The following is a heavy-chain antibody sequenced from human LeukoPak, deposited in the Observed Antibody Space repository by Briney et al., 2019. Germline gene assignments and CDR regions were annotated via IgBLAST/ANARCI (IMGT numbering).Heavy chain of an antibody. J-gene: IGHJ4*02. CDR2: IYTSGGT. V-gene: IGHV4-4*07. CDR3: ARGKVVAGTPGQNSWDY. Sequence: SETLSLTCTVSGGSMSSYYWSWIRQPAGKGLEWIGRIYTSGGTNYNPSLKSRVTMSVDTSKNQFSLKLSSVTAADTAVYYCARGKVVAGTPGQNSWDYWGQGTLVTVSS. D-gene: IGHD6-19*01. CDR1: GGSMSSYY.